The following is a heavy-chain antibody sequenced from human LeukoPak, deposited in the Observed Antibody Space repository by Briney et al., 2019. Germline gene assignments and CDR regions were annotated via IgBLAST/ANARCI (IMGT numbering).Heavy chain of an antibody. D-gene: IGHD2-21*01. CDR3: ARGNPSVVYYYYGMDV. J-gene: IGHJ6*02. V-gene: IGHV4-34*01. CDR1: GGSFSGYY. Sequence: PSETLSLTCAVYGGSFSGYYWRWIRQPPGKGLEWIGEINHSGSTNYNPSLKSRVTISVDTSKNQFSLKLSSVTAADTAVYYCARGNPSVVYYYYGMDVWGQGTTVTVSS. CDR2: INHSGST.